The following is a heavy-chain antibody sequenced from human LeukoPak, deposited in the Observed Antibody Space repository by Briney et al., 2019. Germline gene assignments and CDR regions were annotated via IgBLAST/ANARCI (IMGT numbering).Heavy chain of an antibody. J-gene: IGHJ4*02. CDR1: GYTFTGYY. V-gene: IGHV1-2*02. D-gene: IGHD3-22*01. CDR2: INPSSGGT. CDR3: ARGGRRYYYDSSGYSNLAPFDY. Sequence: ASVKVSCKASGYTFTGYYMHWVRQAPGQGLEWMGWINPSSGGTNYAQKFQGRVTMTRDTSISTAHMELSRLRSDDTAVYYCARGGRRYYYDSSGYSNLAPFDYWGQGTLVTVSS.